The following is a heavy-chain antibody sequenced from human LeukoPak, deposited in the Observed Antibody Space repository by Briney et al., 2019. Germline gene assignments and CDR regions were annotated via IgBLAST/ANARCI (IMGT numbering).Heavy chain of an antibody. V-gene: IGHV1-69*05. Sequence: ASVKVSCKASGGTFSSYAISWVRQAPGQGLEWMGGIIPIFGTANYAQKFQGRVTITTDESTSTAYMELSSLRSEDTAVYYCARRCSGGSCYDESPFDYWGQETLVTVSS. J-gene: IGHJ4*02. CDR2: IIPIFGTA. D-gene: IGHD2-15*01. CDR3: ARRCSGGSCYDESPFDY. CDR1: GGTFSSYA.